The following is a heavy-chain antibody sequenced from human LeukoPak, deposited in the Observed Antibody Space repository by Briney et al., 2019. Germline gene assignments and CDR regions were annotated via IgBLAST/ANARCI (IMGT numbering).Heavy chain of an antibody. V-gene: IGHV1-2*03. CDR3: ARGPYSSGWLPKYYFDY. CDR2: INPNSGGT. D-gene: IGHD6-19*01. Sequence: LVASVKVSCKASGYTFTGYYMDWVRQAPGQGLEWMGWINPNSGGTNYAQKFQGRVTMTRDTSISTAYMELSRLRSDDTAVYYCARGPYSSGWLPKYYFDYWGQGTLVTVSS. J-gene: IGHJ4*02. CDR1: GYTFTGYY.